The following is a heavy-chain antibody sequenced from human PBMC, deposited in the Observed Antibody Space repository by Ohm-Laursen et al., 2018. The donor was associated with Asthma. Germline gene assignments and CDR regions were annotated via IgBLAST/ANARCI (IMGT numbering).Heavy chain of an antibody. CDR3: ARGVYNWNYEDYYYGMDV. V-gene: IGHV3-21*01. J-gene: IGHJ6*02. CDR2: ISSSGSSI. Sequence: SLRLSCAASGFSFSSYSMNWVRQAPGKGLEWVSFISSSGSSIYYADSVKGRFTISRDNAKNTLYLQMNSLRAEDTAVYYCARGVYNWNYEDYYYGMDVWGQGTTVTVSS. D-gene: IGHD1-7*01. CDR1: GFSFSSYS.